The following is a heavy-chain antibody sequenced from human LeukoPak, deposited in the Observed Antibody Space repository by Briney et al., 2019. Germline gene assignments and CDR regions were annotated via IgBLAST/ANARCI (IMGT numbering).Heavy chain of an antibody. CDR1: GFSFTNYW. V-gene: IGHV3-7*01. Sequence: GGSLRLSCAASGFSFTNYWMSWVRQAPGKGLEWVAHINEDGTTKQYVGSVRGGFTISRDNAKNSLYLQMDSLRAEDTAVYYCVSQEVVPHWGQGTLVSVSS. D-gene: IGHD2-15*01. CDR3: VSQEVVPH. CDR2: INEDGTTK. J-gene: IGHJ4*02.